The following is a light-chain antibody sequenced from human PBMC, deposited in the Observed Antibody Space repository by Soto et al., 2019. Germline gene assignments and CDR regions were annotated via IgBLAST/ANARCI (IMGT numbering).Light chain of an antibody. CDR3: QQYNKWPPIT. CDR2: GAS. Sequence: EIVMTQSPATLAEAPGERATLSCRASQSVSSNLAWYQQKPGQAPRLLIYGASTRATGIPARFSDSGSGRGLTLTISSLRSEDFAVYYCQQYNKWPPITFGQGTRLEIK. CDR1: QSVSSN. V-gene: IGKV3-15*01. J-gene: IGKJ5*01.